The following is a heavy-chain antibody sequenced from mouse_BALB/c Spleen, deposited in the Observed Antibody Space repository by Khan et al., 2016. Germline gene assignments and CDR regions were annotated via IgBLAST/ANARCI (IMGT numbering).Heavy chain of an antibody. D-gene: IGHD2-10*02. V-gene: IGHV5-17*02. CDR1: GFTFSSFG. J-gene: IGHJ4*01. CDR3: AREYGNYRMDY. CDR2: ISSGSSTI. Sequence: EVELVESGGGLVQPGGSRKLSCAASGFTFSSFGMHWVRQAPEKGLEWVAYISSGSSTIYYADTVKGRFTISRDNPKNTLFLQMTSLRSEDTAMYYCAREYGNYRMDYWGQGTSVTVSS.